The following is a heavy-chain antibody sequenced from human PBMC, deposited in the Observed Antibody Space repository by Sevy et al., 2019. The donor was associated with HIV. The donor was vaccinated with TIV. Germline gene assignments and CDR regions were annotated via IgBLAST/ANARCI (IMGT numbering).Heavy chain of an antibody. V-gene: IGHV5-51*01. CDR2: IYPGDSDT. D-gene: IGHD6-13*01. CDR1: GYRFTNYW. CDR3: ARSIAASYLDY. J-gene: IGHJ4*02. Sequence: GESLKISCRGSGYRFTNYWIAWVRQMPGKGLEWMGMIYPGDSDTRYSPSFQGQVTISADKSINTAYLQLSNLRASDTAMYYCARSIAASYLDYWGLGTLVTVSS.